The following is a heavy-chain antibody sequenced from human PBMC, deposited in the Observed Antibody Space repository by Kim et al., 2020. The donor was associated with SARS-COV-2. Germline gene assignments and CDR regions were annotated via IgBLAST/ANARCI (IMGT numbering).Heavy chain of an antibody. V-gene: IGHV3-30*18. CDR2: ISYDGSNK. J-gene: IGHJ6*02. CDR1: GFTFSNYG. Sequence: GGSLRLSCAASGFTFSNYGMHWVRQAPGKGLEWVAAISYDGSNKYSADSVKGRFTVSRDTSKNTLYLQMNSLRPEDTAVYYCAKDVSLFYYYGMDVWGQGTTVTVSS. CDR3: AKDVSLFYYYGMDV.